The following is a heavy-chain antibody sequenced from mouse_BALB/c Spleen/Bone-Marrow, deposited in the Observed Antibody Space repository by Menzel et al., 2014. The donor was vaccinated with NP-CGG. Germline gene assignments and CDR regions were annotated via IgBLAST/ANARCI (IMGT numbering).Heavy chain of an antibody. CDR3: ARYRDGNFDC. V-gene: IGHV14-3*02. J-gene: IGHJ2*01. CDR2: IDPANGNT. Sequence: EVQLQQSGAELVKPGASVKLSCTASGFNIKDTYIYWVKQRPEQGLEWIGRIDPANGNTKYDPKFQGKATITADTSSNTAYLQLSSLTSEDTAVYHCARYRDGNFDCWGQGTTLTVSS. D-gene: IGHD2-1*01. CDR1: GFNIKDTY.